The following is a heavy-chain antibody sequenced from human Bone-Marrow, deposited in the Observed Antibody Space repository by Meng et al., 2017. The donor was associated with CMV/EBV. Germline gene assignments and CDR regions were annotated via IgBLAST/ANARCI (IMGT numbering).Heavy chain of an antibody. V-gene: IGHV4-34*01. D-gene: IGHD5-18*01. CDR2: INHSGST. CDR3: ARLGYSYGDV. CDR1: GDYLNNYY. J-gene: IGHJ6*01. Sequence: ESLKISCSVSGDYLNNYYWSWIRQPPGKGLEWIGEINHSGSTNYNPSLKSRVTISVDTPKNQFSLKLSSVTAADTAVYYCARLGYSYGDVWGQGTTVTVSS.